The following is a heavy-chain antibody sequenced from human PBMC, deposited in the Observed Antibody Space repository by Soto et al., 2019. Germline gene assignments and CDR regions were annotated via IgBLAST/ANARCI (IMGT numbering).Heavy chain of an antibody. CDR3: ARSGITMVRGVITDDYYYYGMDV. CDR1: GYTFTSYG. Sequence: ASVKVSCKASGYTFTSYGISWVRQARGQGLEWMGWISAYNGNTNYAQKLQGRVTMTTDTSTSTAYMELRSLRSDDTAVYYCARSGITMVRGVITDDYYYYGMDVWGQGTTVTVS. CDR2: ISAYNGNT. D-gene: IGHD3-10*01. J-gene: IGHJ6*02. V-gene: IGHV1-18*01.